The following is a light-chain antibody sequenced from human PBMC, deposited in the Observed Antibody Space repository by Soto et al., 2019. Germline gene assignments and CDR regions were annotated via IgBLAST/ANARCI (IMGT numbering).Light chain of an antibody. Sequence: DIQMTQSPSSLSASVGDRVTITCRASQTIHTYLHWYQHKPGKAPTLLIYGASTLQSGVPSRFGGSGSVTDFTLTITSLQPEDFAIYYCQQSYSSPRTFGGGTKVEIK. V-gene: IGKV1-39*01. CDR1: QTIHTY. CDR3: QQSYSSPRT. J-gene: IGKJ4*01. CDR2: GAS.